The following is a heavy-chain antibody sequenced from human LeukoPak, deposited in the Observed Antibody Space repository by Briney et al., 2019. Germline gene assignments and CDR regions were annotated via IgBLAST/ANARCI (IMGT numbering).Heavy chain of an antibody. CDR3: ARGRGRLLRLGSYYGMDV. CDR2: MDPNSGNT. D-gene: IGHD2-15*01. V-gene: IGHV1-8*01. Sequence: ASVKVSCKASGYTFTSYDINWVRQATGQGLEWMGWMDPNSGNTGYAQKFQGRVTMTRNTSISTAYMELSSLRSEDTAVYYCARGRGRLLRLGSYYGMDVWGQGTTVTVSS. CDR1: GYTFTSYD. J-gene: IGHJ6*02.